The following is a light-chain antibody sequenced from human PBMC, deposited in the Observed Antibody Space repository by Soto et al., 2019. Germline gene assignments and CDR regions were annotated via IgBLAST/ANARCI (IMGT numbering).Light chain of an antibody. CDR3: LLYYGGAQLGV. CDR1: TGAVTSGYY. Sequence: QAVVTQEPSLTVSPGGTVTLTCASSTGAVTSGYYPNWFQQKPGQAPWALIYSTSNKHSWTPARFSGSLLGGKAALTLSGVQPEDEAEYYCLLYYGGAQLGVFGGGTKLTVL. J-gene: IGLJ2*01. CDR2: STS. V-gene: IGLV7-43*01.